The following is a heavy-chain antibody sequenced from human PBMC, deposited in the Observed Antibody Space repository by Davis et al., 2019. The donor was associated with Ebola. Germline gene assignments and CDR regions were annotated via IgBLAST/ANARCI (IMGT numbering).Heavy chain of an antibody. J-gene: IGHJ4*02. Sequence: SETLSLTCAVYGGSFSDYYWSWIRQPPGKGLEWIGEINHSGSTNYNPSLKSRVTISVDTSKNQFSLKLSSVTAADTAVYYCARHSVDFGGVIVIPYYFDYWGQGTLVTVSS. V-gene: IGHV4-34*01. CDR2: INHSGST. D-gene: IGHD3-16*02. CDR1: GGSFSDYY. CDR3: ARHSVDFGGVIVIPYYFDY.